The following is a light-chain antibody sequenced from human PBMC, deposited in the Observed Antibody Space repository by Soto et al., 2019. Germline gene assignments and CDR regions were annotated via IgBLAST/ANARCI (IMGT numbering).Light chain of an antibody. CDR2: DAS. Sequence: DIQMTQSPSTLSPSVGDRVTITCRASQSISSWLAWYQQKPGKAPKLLIYDASTLESGVPSRFSGSGSETEFTLTISRLQPDDFATYFCHSRAFGQGTRLEIK. V-gene: IGKV1-5*01. CDR1: QSISSW. J-gene: IGKJ5*01. CDR3: HSRA.